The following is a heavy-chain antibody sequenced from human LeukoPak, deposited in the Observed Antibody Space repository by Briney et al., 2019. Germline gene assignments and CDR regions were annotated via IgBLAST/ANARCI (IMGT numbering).Heavy chain of an antibody. CDR3: ARAITMVQGVIIYYFDY. D-gene: IGHD3-10*01. Sequence: SETLSLTCAVYGGSFSGYYWSWIRQPPGKRLEWIGEINHSGSTNYNPSLKSRVTISVDTSKNQFSLKLSSVTAADTAVYYCARAITMVQGVIIYYFDYWGQGTLVTVSS. CDR1: GGSFSGYY. CDR2: INHSGST. V-gene: IGHV4-34*01. J-gene: IGHJ4*02.